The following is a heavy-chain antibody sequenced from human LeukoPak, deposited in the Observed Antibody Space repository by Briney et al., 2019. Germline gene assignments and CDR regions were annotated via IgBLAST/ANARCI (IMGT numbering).Heavy chain of an antibody. CDR1: GFTFSTYW. Sequence: PGGSLRLSCAASGFTFSTYWMFWVRQAPGKGLEWLASIKNDGSDIYYEDSVKGRFTISRDNAKNSLYLQMNSLRAEDTAVYYCASVRFLDRDYWGQGTLVTVSS. CDR2: IKNDGSDI. V-gene: IGHV3-7*01. D-gene: IGHD3-3*01. J-gene: IGHJ4*02. CDR3: ASVRFLDRDY.